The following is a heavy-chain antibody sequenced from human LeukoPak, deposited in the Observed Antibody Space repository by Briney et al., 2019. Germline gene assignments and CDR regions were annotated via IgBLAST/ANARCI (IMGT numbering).Heavy chain of an antibody. CDR2: INWNGGST. Sequence: GGSLRLSCAASGFTFDDYGMSWVRQAPGKGLEWVSGINWNGGSTGYADSVKGRFTISRDNAKNSLYLQMNSLRAEDTALYYCARDRPSIVGATTSDYWGQGTLVTVSS. CDR3: ARDRPSIVGATTSDY. V-gene: IGHV3-20*04. D-gene: IGHD1-26*01. CDR1: GFTFDDYG. J-gene: IGHJ4*02.